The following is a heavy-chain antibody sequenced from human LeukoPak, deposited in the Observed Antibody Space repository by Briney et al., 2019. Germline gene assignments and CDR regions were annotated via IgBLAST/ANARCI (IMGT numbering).Heavy chain of an antibody. CDR3: APLAATTDY. CDR1: GFTLSSYA. J-gene: IGHJ4*02. V-gene: IGHV3-23*01. CDR2: ISAGGGGT. Sequence: GGSLRLSCAASGFTLSSYAMSWVRQAPGKGLECVSSISAGGGGTYYADSVKGRFTNSRDTSKNTLYLQMNSLRAEDTAVYYCAPLAATTDYWGQGTLVTVSS. D-gene: IGHD5-12*01.